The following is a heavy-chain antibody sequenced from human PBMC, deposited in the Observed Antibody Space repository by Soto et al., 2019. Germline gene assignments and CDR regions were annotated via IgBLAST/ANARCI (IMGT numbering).Heavy chain of an antibody. D-gene: IGHD2-8*01. CDR1: GDSVTNYF. CDR3: ATDPSYCTNGVCPILDY. J-gene: IGHJ4*02. Sequence: SETLPLTCTVSGDSVTNYFWSWLRQPPGKGQECNGKIYHGGRTIYSPAHKGRVTRSVDSSINRKYVNLSPETAADTAIYSCATDPSYCTNGVCPILDYWGRGVLVTVS. V-gene: IGHV4-59*02. CDR2: IYHGGRT.